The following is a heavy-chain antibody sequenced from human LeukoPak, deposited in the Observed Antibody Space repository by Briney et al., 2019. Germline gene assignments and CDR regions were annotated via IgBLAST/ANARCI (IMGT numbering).Heavy chain of an antibody. CDR3: AKERGYEDYYFDY. CDR1: GFTFSNYW. Sequence: GGSLRLSCAASGFTFSNYWMSWVRQAPGKGLEWVGRTGNKANSYTTKYAASVKGRFTISRDDSKNSLYLQMNSLKTEDTAVYYCAKERGYEDYYFDYWGQGTLVTVSS. J-gene: IGHJ4*02. D-gene: IGHD3-10*01. V-gene: IGHV3-72*01. CDR2: TGNKANSYTT.